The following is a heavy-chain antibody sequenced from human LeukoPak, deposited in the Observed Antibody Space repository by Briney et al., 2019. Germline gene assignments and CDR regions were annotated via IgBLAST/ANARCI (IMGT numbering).Heavy chain of an antibody. CDR2: IRTKSDGETV. V-gene: IGHV3-15*07. D-gene: IGHD3-16*01. CDR1: GFTFSSAC. Sequence: PGGSLRLSCAASGFTFSSACLSWVRQAPGKGLEWVGRIRTKSDGETVDYAAPVKGRFTIPRDDSKNTLFLQMNSLKTEDTAVYYCATPALGRRLYYYDYWGQGTLVTVSP. J-gene: IGHJ4*02. CDR3: ATPALGRRLYYYDY.